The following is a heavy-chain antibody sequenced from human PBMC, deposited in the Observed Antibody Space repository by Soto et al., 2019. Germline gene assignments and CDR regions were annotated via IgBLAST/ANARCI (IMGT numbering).Heavy chain of an antibody. CDR2: IIPQFPTP. V-gene: IGHV1-69*01. J-gene: IGHJ4*02. Sequence: QVPLVQSGAEVRKLGSSVKVSCKSSGGIFRSNAISWVRQVPGQGLEWMGAIIPQFPTPYYAQKFQGRVTITADESTSAAYMALNSLISDDTAVYFCARDAADTPMLYWGQGTLLTVSS. CDR3: ARDAADTPMLY. CDR1: GGIFRSNA. D-gene: IGHD5-18*01.